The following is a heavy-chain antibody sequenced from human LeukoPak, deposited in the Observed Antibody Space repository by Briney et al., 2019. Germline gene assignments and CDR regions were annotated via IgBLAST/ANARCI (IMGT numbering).Heavy chain of an antibody. D-gene: IGHD5-18*01. CDR3: AYDGGWIQLYF. J-gene: IGHJ4*02. CDR1: GFTFSRYA. V-gene: IGHV3-30*04. Sequence: GGSLRLSCAASGFTFSRYAMHWVRQAPGKGLEWVAVISYDGSSQYYADSVKGRFSISRDNSKNTVYLQMNSLRVEDTAVYFCAYDGGWIQLYFRGQGTLVTVSS. CDR2: ISYDGSSQ.